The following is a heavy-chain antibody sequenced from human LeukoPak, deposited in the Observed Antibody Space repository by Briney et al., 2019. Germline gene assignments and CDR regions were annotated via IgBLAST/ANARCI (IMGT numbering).Heavy chain of an antibody. V-gene: IGHV3-23*01. CDR2: ITNNGIST. CDR3: AKDLGIVGAKVED. CDR1: GFTFKTYA. D-gene: IGHD1-26*01. Sequence: QPGGSLRLSCAASGFTFKTYAMSWVRQAPGKGLEWVAAITNNGISTYYADSVRGRFTISRDNSKDTLHLQMSSLRVEDTATYYCAKDLGIVGAKVEDWGQGTRVTVSS. J-gene: IGHJ4*02.